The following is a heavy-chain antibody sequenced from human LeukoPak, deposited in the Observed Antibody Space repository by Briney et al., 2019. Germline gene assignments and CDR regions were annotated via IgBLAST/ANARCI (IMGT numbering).Heavy chain of an antibody. V-gene: IGHV1-18*01. D-gene: IGHD6-13*01. J-gene: IGHJ5*02. CDR3: ARDNHSGSWSWFDP. Sequence: GASVKVSCKASGYTFTNYGISWVRQAPGQGPEWMGWISAYGGHTNYAQKLQGRVTMTTDTSTSTAYMELRSLRSDDTAVYYCARDNHSGSWSWFDPWGQGTLVSVSA. CDR2: ISAYGGHT. CDR1: GYTFTNYG.